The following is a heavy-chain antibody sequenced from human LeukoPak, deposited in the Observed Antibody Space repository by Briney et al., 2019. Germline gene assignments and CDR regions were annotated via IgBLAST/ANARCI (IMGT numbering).Heavy chain of an antibody. CDR3: ARRNMPGYSSGWYYFDY. Sequence: LGESLNISCKGSGYSFTSYWIGWVRQMPGHGLGWVGIIYPGDSDSRYSPSFQGQVTISADKSISTAYLQWSSLKASDTAMYYCARRNMPGYSSGWYYFDYWGQGTLVTVSS. CDR1: GYSFTSYW. V-gene: IGHV5-51*01. CDR2: IYPGDSDS. J-gene: IGHJ4*02. D-gene: IGHD6-19*01.